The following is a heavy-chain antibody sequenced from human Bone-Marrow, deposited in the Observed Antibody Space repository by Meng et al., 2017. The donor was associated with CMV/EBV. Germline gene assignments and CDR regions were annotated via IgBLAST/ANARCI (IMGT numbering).Heavy chain of an antibody. J-gene: IGHJ4*02. CDR1: GFTFRSYE. Sequence: GGSLRLSCAASGFTFRSYEMSWVRQAPGKGLEWVSYISSSGSTIYYADSVKGRFTISRDNAKNSLYLQMNSLRAEDTAVYYCAREWLGSVIRRSGLSIHLDYWGQGTLVTVSS. D-gene: IGHD3-10*01. CDR2: ISSSGSTI. V-gene: IGHV3-48*03. CDR3: AREWLGSVIRRSGLSIHLDY.